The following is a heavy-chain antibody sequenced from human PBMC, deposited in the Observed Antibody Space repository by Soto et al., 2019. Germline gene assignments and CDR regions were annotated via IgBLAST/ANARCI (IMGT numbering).Heavy chain of an antibody. CDR3: ARMSSPTYYDFWSPRMGAFDI. CDR2: INHSGST. CDR1: GGSFSGYY. D-gene: IGHD3-3*01. J-gene: IGHJ3*02. V-gene: IGHV4-34*01. Sequence: SETLSLTCAVYGGSFSGYYWSWIRQPPGKGLGWIGEINHSGSTNYNPSLKSRVTISVDTSKNQFSLKLSSVTAADTAVYYCARMSSPTYYDFWSPRMGAFDIWGQGTMVTVSS.